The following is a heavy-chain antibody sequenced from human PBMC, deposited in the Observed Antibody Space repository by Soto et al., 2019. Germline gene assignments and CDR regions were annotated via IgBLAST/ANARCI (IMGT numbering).Heavy chain of an antibody. J-gene: IGHJ6*02. Sequence: GTSVKVSCKGSGYTFTSYVISWVRHAPGQGLEWMGWISAYNGNTNYAQKLQGRVTMTTDTSTSTAYMELRSLRSDDTAVYYCARDARPRYSSSWYFDYYYSGMDLWGQGTTVTVSS. D-gene: IGHD6-13*01. V-gene: IGHV1-18*01. CDR1: GYTFTSYV. CDR2: ISAYNGNT. CDR3: ARDARPRYSSSWYFDYYYSGMDL.